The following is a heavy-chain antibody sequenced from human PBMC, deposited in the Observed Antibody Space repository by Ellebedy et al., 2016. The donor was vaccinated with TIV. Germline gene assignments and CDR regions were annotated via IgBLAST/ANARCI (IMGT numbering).Heavy chain of an antibody. J-gene: IGHJ4*02. Sequence: AASVKVSCKASGYTFTGYYMHWVRQAPGQGLEWMVWINPNSGGTNYAQKFQGRVTMTRDTSISTAYMELSRLRSDDTAVYYCARDIENSSGYWGQGTLVTVSS. D-gene: IGHD6-19*01. CDR3: ARDIENSSGY. V-gene: IGHV1-2*02. CDR2: INPNSGGT. CDR1: GYTFTGYY.